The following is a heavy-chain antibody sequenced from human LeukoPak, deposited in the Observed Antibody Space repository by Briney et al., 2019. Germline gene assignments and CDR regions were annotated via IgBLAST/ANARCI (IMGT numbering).Heavy chain of an antibody. CDR3: ATDPHHDGDF. V-gene: IGHV3-23*01. D-gene: IGHD1-1*01. Sequence: PGGSLRLSCGASGLNVMNYEMAWFRQPPGKGLEWVSTINDDGKNTHYAESVKGRFTISRDIFKNTLLLEMNSLRAEDTAVYFCATDPHHDGDFWGQGTLVTVSS. CDR2: INDDGKNT. CDR1: GLNVMNYE. J-gene: IGHJ4*02.